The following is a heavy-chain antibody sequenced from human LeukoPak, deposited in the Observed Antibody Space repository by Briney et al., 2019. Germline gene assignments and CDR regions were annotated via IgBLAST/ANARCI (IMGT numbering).Heavy chain of an antibody. D-gene: IGHD2-2*01. CDR2: IWYDGSNK. V-gene: IGHV3-33*01. Sequence: GGSLRLSCAASGFTFSSYGMHWVRQAPGKGLEWVAVIWYDGSNKYYADSVKGRFTISRDNSKNTLYLQMNSLRAEDTAVYYCARDPILYCSSTSCYGPGDYWGQGTLVTVSS. CDR3: ARDPILYCSSTSCYGPGDY. CDR1: GFTFSSYG. J-gene: IGHJ4*02.